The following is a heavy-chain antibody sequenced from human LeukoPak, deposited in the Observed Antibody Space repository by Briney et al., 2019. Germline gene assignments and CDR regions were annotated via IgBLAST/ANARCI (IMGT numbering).Heavy chain of an antibody. V-gene: IGHV4-34*01. J-gene: IGHJ1*01. CDR1: GGSFSGYY. CDR2: INHSGST. CDR3: ARASSSWSFGYFQH. D-gene: IGHD6-13*01. Sequence: SETLSLTCAVYGGSFSGYYWSWIRQPPGKGLEWIGEINHSGSTNYNPSLKSRVTISVDTSKNQFSLKLSPVTAADTAVYYCARASSSWSFGYFQHWGQGTLVTVSS.